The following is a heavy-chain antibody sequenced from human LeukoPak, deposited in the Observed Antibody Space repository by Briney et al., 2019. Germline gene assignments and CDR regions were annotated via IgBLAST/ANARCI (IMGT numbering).Heavy chain of an antibody. CDR3: ARDRMDTGTYFDY. J-gene: IGHJ4*02. V-gene: IGHV1-18*01. CDR1: GYTFTTYG. CDR2: TSTYNGNT. Sequence: GASVKVSCRSSGYTFTTYGITWVRQAPGQGLEWMGWTSTYNGNTNYAQKLQGRVTMTTDTSTSTAYMELRSLRSDDTAMYYCARDRMDTGTYFDYWGQGTLVTVSS. D-gene: IGHD5-18*01.